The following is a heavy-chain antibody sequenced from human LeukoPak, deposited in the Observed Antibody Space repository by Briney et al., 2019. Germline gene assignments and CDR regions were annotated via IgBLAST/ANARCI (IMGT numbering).Heavy chain of an antibody. V-gene: IGHV1-46*01. CDR2: SYPDAGTT. D-gene: IGHD3-3*01. Sequence: GASVKVSRKASGYTFTTYYIHWMRQTPGQGFEWMGVSYPDAGTTDHGPRFRDRFVMTADTATSTVYMELRSLTSKDTGVYYCVRDFVGGTFDYWGQGALITVSA. CDR3: VRDFVGGTFDY. J-gene: IGHJ4*02. CDR1: GYTFTTYY.